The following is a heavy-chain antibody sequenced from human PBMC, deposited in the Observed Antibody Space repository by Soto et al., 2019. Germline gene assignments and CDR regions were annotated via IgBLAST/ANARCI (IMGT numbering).Heavy chain of an antibody. Sequence: EVQLVESGGGLVQPGGSLRLSCAASGFTFSSYSMNWVRQAPGKGLEWVSYISSSSSTIYYADSVKGRFTISRDNAKNSLYLQMNSLRDEDTAVYYCARGPSSSSWYGDYYYYGMDVWGQGTTVTVSS. CDR1: GFTFSSYS. D-gene: IGHD6-13*01. V-gene: IGHV3-48*02. CDR2: ISSSSSTI. CDR3: ARGPSSSSWYGDYYYYGMDV. J-gene: IGHJ6*02.